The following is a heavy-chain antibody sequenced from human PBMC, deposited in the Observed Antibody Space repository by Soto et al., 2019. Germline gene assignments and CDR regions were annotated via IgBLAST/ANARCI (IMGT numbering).Heavy chain of an antibody. D-gene: IGHD3-10*01. V-gene: IGHV3-23*01. Sequence: EVQLLESGGGLVQPGGSLRLSCAASGFTFSTYAMSWVRQAPGKGLEWVSAISGSGGSTYYADSVKGRFTISRDNSKTTLYLQMNSLRAEDTAVYYCAKGLWFYGSGRPGRAFDIWGQGTMVTVSS. CDR1: GFTFSTYA. CDR2: ISGSGGST. J-gene: IGHJ3*02. CDR3: AKGLWFYGSGRPGRAFDI.